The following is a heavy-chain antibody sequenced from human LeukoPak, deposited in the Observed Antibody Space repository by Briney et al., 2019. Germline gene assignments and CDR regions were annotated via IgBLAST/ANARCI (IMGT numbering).Heavy chain of an antibody. CDR3: AIVGAAVTTFSWFDP. V-gene: IGHV1-18*01. CDR1: GYTFTSYG. D-gene: IGHD4-17*01. Sequence: ASVKVSCKASGYTFTSYGISWVRQAPGQGLEWMGWISAYNGNTNYAQKLQGRVTMTTDTSTSTAYMELRSLRSDDTAVYYCAIVGAAVTTFSWFDPWGQGTLVTVSS. J-gene: IGHJ5*02. CDR2: ISAYNGNT.